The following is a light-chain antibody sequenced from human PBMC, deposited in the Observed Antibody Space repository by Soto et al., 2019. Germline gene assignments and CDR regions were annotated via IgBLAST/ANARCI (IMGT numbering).Light chain of an antibody. CDR3: MQALQTIT. Sequence: DIVMSQSPLSLPVTAGEPASIXXRSXQSLLHSNGYNYLDWYLQKPGQSPXXLIYLGSNRASGVPDRFSGSGSGTDFTLKISRVETEDVGIYYCMQALQTITFGQGTRLEIK. V-gene: IGKV2-28*01. J-gene: IGKJ5*01. CDR1: QSLLHSNGYNY. CDR2: LGS.